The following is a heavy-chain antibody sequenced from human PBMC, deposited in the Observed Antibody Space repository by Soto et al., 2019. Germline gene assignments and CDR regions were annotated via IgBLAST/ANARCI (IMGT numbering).Heavy chain of an antibody. J-gene: IGHJ4*02. CDR3: ARPYSSSWYFDY. D-gene: IGHD6-13*01. CDR1: GGSISSSSYY. Sequence: QLQLQESGPGLVKPSETLSLTCTVSGGSISSSSYYWGWIRQPPGKGLEWIGSIYYSGSTYYNPSLKSRVTTSVATSQNHFSLKLSSVTAADTAVYYCARPYSSSWYFDYWGQGTLVTVSS. V-gene: IGHV4-39*01. CDR2: IYYSGST.